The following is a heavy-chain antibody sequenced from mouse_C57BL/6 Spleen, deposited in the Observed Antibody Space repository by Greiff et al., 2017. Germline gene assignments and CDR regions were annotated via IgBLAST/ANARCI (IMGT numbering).Heavy chain of an antibody. D-gene: IGHD1-1*01. CDR3: ASYYYGSSHWYFDV. J-gene: IGHJ1*03. CDR1: GFTFTDYY. Sequence: EVKLVESGGGLVQPGGSLSLSCAASGFTFTDYYMSWVRQPPGKALEWLGFIRNKANGYTTEYSASVQGRFTISRDNSQGILYIQLNAQRTEDSATYYGASYYYGSSHWYFDVWGTGTSVTVSS. V-gene: IGHV7-3*01. CDR2: IRNKANGYTT.